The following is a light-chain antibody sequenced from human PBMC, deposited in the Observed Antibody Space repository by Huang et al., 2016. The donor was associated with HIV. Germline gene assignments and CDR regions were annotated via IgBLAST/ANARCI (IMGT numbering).Light chain of an antibody. CDR3: QQYNTSPRT. V-gene: IGKV3-15*01. Sequence: MTQSPSTLSVSPGERAPLSCRASQSVFKNLAWYQQKPGQAPRLLIYGSSTRAAGIPARFSGSGSGTDFTLTISSLQSEDFAVYYCQQYNTSPRTFGQGTKVEV. CDR1: QSVFKN. J-gene: IGKJ1*01. CDR2: GSS.